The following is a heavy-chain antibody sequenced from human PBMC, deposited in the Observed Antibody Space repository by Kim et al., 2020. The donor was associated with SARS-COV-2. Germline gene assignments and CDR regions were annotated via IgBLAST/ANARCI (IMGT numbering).Heavy chain of an antibody. J-gene: IGHJ4*02. CDR3: ARTPGDSYGNDY. V-gene: IGHV1-46*01. Sequence: SYAQKFKGRVTMTRDTSTSTVYMELSSLRSEDTAVYYCARTPGDSYGNDYWGQGTLVTVSS. D-gene: IGHD5-18*01.